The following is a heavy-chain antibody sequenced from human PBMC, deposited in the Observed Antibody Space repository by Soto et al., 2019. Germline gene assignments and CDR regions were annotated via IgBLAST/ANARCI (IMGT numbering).Heavy chain of an antibody. CDR3: TRVGGSYYYYYGKDV. CDR1: GFTFSSYS. D-gene: IGHD1-26*01. CDR2: IRSKAYGGTT. Sequence: PGGSLRLSCAASGFTFSSYSMNWVRQAPGKGLEWVGFIRSKAYGGTTEYAASVKGRFTISRDDSKSIAYLQMNSLKTEDTAVYYCTRVGGSYYYYYGKDVWGQGNTVTVSS. J-gene: IGHJ6*02. V-gene: IGHV3-49*04.